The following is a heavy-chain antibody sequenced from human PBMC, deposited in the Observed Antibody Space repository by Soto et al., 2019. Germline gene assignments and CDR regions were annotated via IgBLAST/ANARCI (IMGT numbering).Heavy chain of an antibody. CDR3: AKFAGYKYSSYYMDV. Sequence: EVQLLESGGGLIQPGESLRLSCAASGFTFSCCAMSWVRQAPGKGLEWIAIISKGGDMTEYADSVKGRFAISRDNSKSTLQLQVDSLSGEDTAVYYCAKFAGYKYSSYYMDVWGKGTTVTVSS. CDR2: ISKGGDMT. CDR1: GFTFSCCA. V-gene: IGHV3-23*01. D-gene: IGHD5-18*01. J-gene: IGHJ6*03.